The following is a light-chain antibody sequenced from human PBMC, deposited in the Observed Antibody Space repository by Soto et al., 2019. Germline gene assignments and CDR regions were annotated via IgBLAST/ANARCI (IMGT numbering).Light chain of an antibody. Sequence: QSVLTQPPSVSGAPGQRVTISCTGSSSNIGAGYDVHWYQQLPGTAPKLLIYGSINRPSGVPDRFSASKSGTSASLAITGLQAEDEADYYCQSYERSLRGLYVFGTGTKLTVL. CDR2: GSI. J-gene: IGLJ1*01. CDR3: QSYERSLRGLYV. CDR1: SSNIGAGYD. V-gene: IGLV1-40*01.